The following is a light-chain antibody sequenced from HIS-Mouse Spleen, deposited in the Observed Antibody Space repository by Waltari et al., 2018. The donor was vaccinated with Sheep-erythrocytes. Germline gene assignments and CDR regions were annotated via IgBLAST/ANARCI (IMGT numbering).Light chain of an antibody. V-gene: IGLV2-23*01. CDR2: EGS. CDR3: CSYAGSSTWV. Sequence: QSALTQPASVSGSPGQSITISCTGTSSDVGSYNLVSWYQQHPGKAPKLMIYEGSKRPSGVANCFSGSKSGTTASLTSSGLQAEDEADYYCCSYAGSSTWVFGGGTKLTVL. J-gene: IGLJ3*02. CDR1: SSDVGSYNL.